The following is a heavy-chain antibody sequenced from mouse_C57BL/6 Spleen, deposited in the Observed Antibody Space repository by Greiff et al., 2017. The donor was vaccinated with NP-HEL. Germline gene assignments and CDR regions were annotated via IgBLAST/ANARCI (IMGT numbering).Heavy chain of an antibody. CDR2: IYPGSGST. D-gene: IGHD2-5*01. V-gene: IGHV1-55*01. CDR1: GYTFTSYW. Sequence: QVQLQQPGAELVKPGASVKMSCKASGYTFTSYWITWVKQRPGQGLEWIGDIYPGSGSTNYNEKFKSKATLTVDTSSSTAYMQLSSLTSEDSAVYYCARGGAYYSNPGYFDVWGTGTTVTASS. CDR3: ARGGAYYSNPGYFDV. J-gene: IGHJ1*03.